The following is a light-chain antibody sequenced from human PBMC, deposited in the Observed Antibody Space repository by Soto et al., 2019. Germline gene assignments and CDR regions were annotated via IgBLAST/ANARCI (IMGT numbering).Light chain of an antibody. CDR1: QSLSSIN. Sequence: EIVLTQSPAPLSLSPGERATLSCRASQSLSSINLAWFQQKPGQAPRLFIYGASTRATGIPVRFSGSGSGTEFALTISSLQSEDFAVYHCLQYNKWPWTFGQGTKVDIK. V-gene: IGKV3-15*01. J-gene: IGKJ1*01. CDR3: LQYNKWPWT. CDR2: GAS.